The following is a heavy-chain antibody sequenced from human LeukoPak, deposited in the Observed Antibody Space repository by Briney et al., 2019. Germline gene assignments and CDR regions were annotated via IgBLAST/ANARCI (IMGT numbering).Heavy chain of an antibody. V-gene: IGHV3-48*04. CDR1: GVTFGSYS. J-gene: IGHJ4*02. CDR2: ISSVSNAI. D-gene: IGHD4-23*01. CDR3: SKWVGTLGSLDF. Sequence: GGSLRLSCAASGVTFGSYSMNWVRHAPGQGMEWLSYISSVSNAIYYADSVKGRFTISRDNGKNSLYLQLNSLRAEYTAVYYCSKWVGTLGSLDFWGQGTLVTVSS.